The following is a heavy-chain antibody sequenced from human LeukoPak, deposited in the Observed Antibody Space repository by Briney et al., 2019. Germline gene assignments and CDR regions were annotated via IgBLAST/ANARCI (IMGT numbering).Heavy chain of an antibody. J-gene: IGHJ6*04. CDR3: ARVDISPIHYYYYGMDV. V-gene: IGHV3-33*01. Sequence: PGGSLRLSCAASGFTFSSYGMHWVSQAPGKGLEWVAVIWYDGSNKYYADSVKGRFTIPRDNSKNTLYLQMNSLRAEDTAVYYCARVDISPIHYYYYGMDVWGKGTTVTVSS. CDR1: GFTFSSYG. D-gene: IGHD2-2*03. CDR2: IWYDGSNK.